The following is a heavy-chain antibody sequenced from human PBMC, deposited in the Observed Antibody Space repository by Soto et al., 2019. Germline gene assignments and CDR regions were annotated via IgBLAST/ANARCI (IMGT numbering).Heavy chain of an antibody. CDR1: GFTFSSYA. D-gene: IGHD2-15*01. J-gene: IGHJ4*02. CDR3: AKDSPSIVVVVAAKTQAYFDY. CDR2: ISGSGGST. Sequence: GGSLSLSCAASGFTFSSYAMGWVRQAPGKGLEWVSAISGSGGSTYYADSVKGRFTISRDNSKNTLYLQMNSLRAEDTAVYYCAKDSPSIVVVVAAKTQAYFDYWGQGTLVTVSS. V-gene: IGHV3-23*01.